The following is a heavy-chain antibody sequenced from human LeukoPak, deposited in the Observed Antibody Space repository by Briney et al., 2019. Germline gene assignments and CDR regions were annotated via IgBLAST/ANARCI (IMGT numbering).Heavy chain of an antibody. Sequence: GGSLTLSCAASGVTFSTSGMNWVRQAPAKGLEWVAVISYCGSNKYYPHFVKGQLTITIYKTKNTQYLRINRVRAEDTAVYYCAKSDRGLRIRQVGHFHYWGQGALVTDSS. D-gene: IGHD2-21*01. J-gene: IGHJ4*02. CDR2: ISYCGSNK. CDR1: GVTFSTSG. V-gene: IGHV3-30*18. CDR3: AKSDRGLRIRQVGHFHY.